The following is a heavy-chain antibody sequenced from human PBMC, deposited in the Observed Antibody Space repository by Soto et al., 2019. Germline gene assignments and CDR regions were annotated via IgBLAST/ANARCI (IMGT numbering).Heavy chain of an antibody. D-gene: IGHD6-19*01. CDR3: AKEIAVAGDLDY. CDR2: ISSDGGTK. V-gene: IGHV3-30*18. J-gene: IGHJ4*01. Sequence: LRRSGLRSGFTFSCYGIHWVRQAPGKGLEWVGVISSDGGTKYYADSVKGRFTISRDNSKNKLYLQMDSLRPEDTAVYYCAKEIAVAGDLDYWGHGTLVTVYS. CDR1: GFTFSCYG.